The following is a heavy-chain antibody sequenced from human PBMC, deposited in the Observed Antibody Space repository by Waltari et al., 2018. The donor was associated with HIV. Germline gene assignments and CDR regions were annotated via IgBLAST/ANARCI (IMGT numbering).Heavy chain of an antibody. J-gene: IGHJ5*02. D-gene: IGHD2-21*02. CDR2: ISPNLGIA. V-gene: IGHV1-69*04. CDR1: GGTFSSYA. CDR3: ARVNPPAGGNSPGGWFDP. Sequence: QVQLVQSGAEVKKPGSSVKVSCKASGGTFSSYAISWVRQAPGQGLEWMGRISPNLGIANYAQKFQGRVTITADKSTSTAYMELSSLRSEDTAVYYCARVNPPAGGNSPGGWFDPWGQGTLVTVSS.